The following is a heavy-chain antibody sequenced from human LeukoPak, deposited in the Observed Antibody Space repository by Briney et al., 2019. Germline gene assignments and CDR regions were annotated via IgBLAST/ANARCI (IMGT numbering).Heavy chain of an antibody. CDR3: ARIRNSGYDPRNRQSLDAFDI. CDR1: GYTFTGYY. CDR2: INPNSGGT. D-gene: IGHD5-12*01. V-gene: IGHV1-2*02. J-gene: IGHJ3*02. Sequence: ASAKVSCKASGYTFTGYYMHWVRQAPGQGLEWMGWINPNSGGTNYAQKFQGRVTMTRDTSISTAYMELSRLRSDDTAVYYCARIRNSGYDPRNRQSLDAFDIWGQGTMVTVSS.